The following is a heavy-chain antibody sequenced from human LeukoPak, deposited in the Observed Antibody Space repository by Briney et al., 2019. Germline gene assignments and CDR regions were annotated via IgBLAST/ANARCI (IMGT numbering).Heavy chain of an antibody. CDR3: AKDMGPTYYYDSSGSNYCYYYGMDV. D-gene: IGHD3-22*01. CDR2: ISWNSGSI. CDR1: GFTFDDYA. J-gene: IGHJ6*02. V-gene: IGHV3-9*01. Sequence: GRSLRLSCAASGFTFDDYAMHWVRQAPGKGLEWVSGISWNSGSIGYADSVKGRFTISRDNAKNSLYLQMNSLRAEDTALYYCAKDMGPTYYYDSSGSNYCYYYGMDVWGQGTTVTVSS.